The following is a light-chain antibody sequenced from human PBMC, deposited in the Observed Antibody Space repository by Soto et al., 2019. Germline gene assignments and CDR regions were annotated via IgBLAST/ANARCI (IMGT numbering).Light chain of an antibody. J-gene: IGLJ3*02. CDR3: SLKTSSATWV. CDR1: RSDVGNYDL. CDR2: QVS. Sequence: SVLTQPPSVSGSPGQSVTISCTGTRSDVGNYDLVSWYQQPPGTAPKLLIYQVSNRPSGVPDRFSGSKPGNTASLTISGLQAEDEADYYCSLKTSSATWVFGGGTKVTVL. V-gene: IGLV2-18*01.